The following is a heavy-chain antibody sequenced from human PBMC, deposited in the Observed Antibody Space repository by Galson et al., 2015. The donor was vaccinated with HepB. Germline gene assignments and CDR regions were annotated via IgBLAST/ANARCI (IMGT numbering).Heavy chain of an antibody. CDR3: ARQNRYYYYYYGMDV. J-gene: IGHJ6*02. V-gene: IGHV2-26*01. CDR1: GFSLSNARMG. CDR2: IFSNDEK. Sequence: PALVKPTQTLTLTCTVSGFSLSNARMGVSWIRQPPGKALEWLAHIFSNDEKSYSPSLKSRLTISKDTSKSQVVLTMTNMDPVDTATYYCARQNRYYYYYYGMDVWGQGTTVTVSS.